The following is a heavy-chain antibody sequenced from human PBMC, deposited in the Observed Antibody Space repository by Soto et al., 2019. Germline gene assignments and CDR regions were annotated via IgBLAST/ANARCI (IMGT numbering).Heavy chain of an antibody. J-gene: IGHJ4*02. CDR1: GGSISSYY. D-gene: IGHD4-4*01. V-gene: IGHV4-59*01. Sequence: SETLSLTCTVSGGSISSYYWSWIRQPPGKGLERIGYIYYSGGTNYNPSLKSRVTISVDTSKNQFSLKLSSVTAADTAVYYCARESDVTAFDYWGQGTLVTVSS. CDR3: ARESDVTAFDY. CDR2: IYYSGGT.